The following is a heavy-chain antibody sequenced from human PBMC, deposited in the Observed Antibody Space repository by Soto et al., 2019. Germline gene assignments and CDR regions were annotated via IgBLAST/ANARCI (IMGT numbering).Heavy chain of an antibody. V-gene: IGHV3-74*01. J-gene: IGHJ4*02. CDR3: ARNFDY. Sequence: GGSLRRSCATYGLTFSSYWMYWVRQAPGKGLVWVSRINSDGSNRGYADSVKGRFTISRDNAKSTLYLEMNSLRAEDTAVYYCARNFDYWGQGILVTVSS. CDR2: INSDGSNR. CDR1: GLTFSSYW.